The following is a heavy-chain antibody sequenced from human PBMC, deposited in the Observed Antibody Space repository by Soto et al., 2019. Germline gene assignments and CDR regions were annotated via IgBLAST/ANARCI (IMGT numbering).Heavy chain of an antibody. CDR3: ARLYSSGWYGPGRY. V-gene: IGHV3-20*04. CDR1: GFTFDDYG. Sequence: GGSLRLSCAVSGFTFDDYGMSWVRQAPGKGLEWVSGINWNGGSTGYADSVKGRFTISRDNAKNSLYLQMNSLRAEDTALYYCARLYSSGWYGPGRYWGQGTLVTVSS. D-gene: IGHD6-19*01. J-gene: IGHJ4*02. CDR2: INWNGGST.